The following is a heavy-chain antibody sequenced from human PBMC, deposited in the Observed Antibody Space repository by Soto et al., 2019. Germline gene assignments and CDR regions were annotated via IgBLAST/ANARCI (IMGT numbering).Heavy chain of an antibody. V-gene: IGHV4-34*01. Sequence: SETLSLTCAVYGGSFSGYYWSWIRQPPGKGLEWIGEINHSGSTNYNPSLKSRVTISVDTSKNQFSLKLSSVTAADTAVYYCAREGRQHAYYYYMDVWGKGTTVTVSS. CDR2: INHSGST. J-gene: IGHJ6*03. D-gene: IGHD6-13*01. CDR1: GGSFSGYY. CDR3: AREGRQHAYYYYMDV.